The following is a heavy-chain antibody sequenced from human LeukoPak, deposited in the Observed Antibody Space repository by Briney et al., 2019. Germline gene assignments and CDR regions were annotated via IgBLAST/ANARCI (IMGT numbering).Heavy chain of an antibody. V-gene: IGHV3-23*01. D-gene: IGHD2-15*01. CDR2: ISGSGGST. CDR3: AKAPPPYCSGGTCYFDY. J-gene: IGHJ4*02. Sequence: PGGSLRLSCAASGFTFSSYAMSWVRQAPGKGLEWVSAISGSGGSTYYADSVKGRFTISRDNSKNTLYLQMNSLRAEDTAVYYCAKAPPPYCSGGTCYFDYWGQGTLVTVSS. CDR1: GFTFSSYA.